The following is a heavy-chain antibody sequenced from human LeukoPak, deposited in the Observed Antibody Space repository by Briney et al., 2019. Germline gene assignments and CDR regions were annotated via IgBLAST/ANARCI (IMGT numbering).Heavy chain of an antibody. V-gene: IGHV6-1*01. D-gene: IGHD3-10*01. CDR1: GDSVSSHSAA. Sequence: SQTLSLTCAISGDSVSSHSAAWDWIRQSPSRGLEWLGRTYYKSKSYNDSAVSVKSRITINPDTSKNQCSLQVNSVTPEDTAVYYCAREGVYYYYYGMDVSGQRTTVTASS. CDR2: TYYKSKSYN. CDR3: AREGVYYYYYGMDV. J-gene: IGHJ6*02.